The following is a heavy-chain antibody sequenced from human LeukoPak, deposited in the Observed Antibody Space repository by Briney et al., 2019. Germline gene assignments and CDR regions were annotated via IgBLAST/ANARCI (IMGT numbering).Heavy chain of an antibody. V-gene: IGHV3-43D*03. CDR2: ISWDGGST. CDR3: AKGPTRHYYDSSGYFAYFDY. Sequence: GGSLRLSCAASGFTFDDYAMHWVRQAPGKGLEWVSLISWDGGSTYYADSVKGRFTISRDNSKNSLHLQMNSLRAEDTALYYCAKGPTRHYYDSSGYFAYFDYWGQGTLVTVSS. J-gene: IGHJ4*02. D-gene: IGHD3-22*01. CDR1: GFTFDDYA.